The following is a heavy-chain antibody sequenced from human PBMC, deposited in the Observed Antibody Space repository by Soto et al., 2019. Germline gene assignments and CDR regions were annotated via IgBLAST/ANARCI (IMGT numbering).Heavy chain of an antibody. V-gene: IGHV3-23*01. CDR3: ATVLHDYGAYNWFDP. CDR1: GSSVSSYA. Sequence: EVQLLESGGGLVQPGGSLRLSCAASGSSVSSYALSWVRQTPGKGLEWVSTISSGGSTYYADSVKGRFTISRDNSKDTPYLQMNSLRAEDTALYYCATVLHDYGAYNWFDPWGQGTLVTVSS. J-gene: IGHJ5*02. CDR2: ISSGGST. D-gene: IGHD4-17*01.